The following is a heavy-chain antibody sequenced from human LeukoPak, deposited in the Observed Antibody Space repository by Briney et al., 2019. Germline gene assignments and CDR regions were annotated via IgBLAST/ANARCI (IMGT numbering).Heavy chain of an antibody. CDR3: TRDSPYYDILTGYNDH. J-gene: IGHJ4*02. D-gene: IGHD3-9*01. CDR2: IRSKAYGGTT. V-gene: IGHV3-49*04. CDR1: GFTFGDYA. Sequence: QTGRSLRLSCTASGFTFGDYAMSWVRQAPGKGLEWVGFIRSKAYGGTTEYAASVKGRFTISRDDSKSIAYLQMNSLKTEDTAVYYCTRDSPYYDILTGYNDHWGQGTLVTVSS.